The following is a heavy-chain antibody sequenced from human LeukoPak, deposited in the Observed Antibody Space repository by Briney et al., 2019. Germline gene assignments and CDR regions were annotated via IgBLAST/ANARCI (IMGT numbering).Heavy chain of an antibody. J-gene: IGHJ4*02. CDR3: AKGSNWNDVPTNFDY. V-gene: IGHV3-23*01. CDR2: ISGSGGST. CDR1: GFTFSSYA. Sequence: QPGGSLRLSSAASGFTFSSYAMSWVRQAPGKGLEWVSAISGSGGSTYYADSVKGRFTISRDNSKNTLYLQMNSLRAEDTAVYYCAKGSNWNDVPTNFDYWGQGTLVTVSS. D-gene: IGHD1-20*01.